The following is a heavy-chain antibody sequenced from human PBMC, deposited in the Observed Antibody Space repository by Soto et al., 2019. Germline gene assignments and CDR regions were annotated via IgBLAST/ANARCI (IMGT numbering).Heavy chain of an antibody. CDR3: AKANTSSSRDCDY. V-gene: IGHV3-23*01. CDR1: GFTFSSYA. J-gene: IGHJ4*02. D-gene: IGHD6-6*01. CDR2: ISNSAGST. Sequence: EVQLLESGGGLVQPGGSLRLSCAASGFTFSSYAMNWVRQAPGKGLEWGSGISNSAGSTYYADSVKGRFTISRDNSNNRLYLQLNSLRAEDTALYYCAKANTSSSRDCDYWGQGTLVTVSS.